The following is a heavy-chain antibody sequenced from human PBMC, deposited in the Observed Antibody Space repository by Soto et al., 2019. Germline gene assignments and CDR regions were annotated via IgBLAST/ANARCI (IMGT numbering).Heavy chain of an antibody. J-gene: IGHJ3*02. CDR1: GFTFSSYA. V-gene: IGHV3-23*01. D-gene: IGHD3-22*01. CDR3: AKEGGVRGYYGDAFDI. CDR2: ISGSGGST. Sequence: GGSLRLSCAASGFTFSSYAMSWVRQAPGKGLEWVSAISGSGGSTYYADSVKGRFTISRDNSKNTLYLQMNSLRAEDTAVYYCAKEGGVRGYYGDAFDIWGQGTMVTVSS.